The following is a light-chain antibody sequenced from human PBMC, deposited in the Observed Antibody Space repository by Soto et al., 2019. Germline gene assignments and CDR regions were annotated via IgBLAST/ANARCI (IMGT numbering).Light chain of an antibody. CDR2: AVS. Sequence: QSVLTQPASVSGSPGQSITIPCTGTGSDVGLYDYVSWYQQHPGKAPQLMIYAVSNRPSGVSNSFTASKSGNTASLFISGLQAEDEAEYYCSSYTSNSSYVFGSGT. J-gene: IGLJ1*01. V-gene: IGLV2-14*01. CDR1: GSDVGLYDY. CDR3: SSYTSNSSYV.